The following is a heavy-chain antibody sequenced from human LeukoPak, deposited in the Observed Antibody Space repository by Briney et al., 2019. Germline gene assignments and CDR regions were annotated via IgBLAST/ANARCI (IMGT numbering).Heavy chain of an antibody. J-gene: IGHJ4*02. V-gene: IGHV4-59*01. CDR2: IYYSGST. D-gene: IGHD3-22*01. CDR3: ARDVRDSSGYYLRAFGY. Sequence: SETLSLTCTVSGGSISGYYWSWIRQPPGKGLEWIGYIYYSGSTNYNPSLKSRVTISVDTSKNQFSLKLSSVTAADTAVYYCARDVRDSSGYYLRAFGYWGQGTLVTVPS. CDR1: GGSISGYY.